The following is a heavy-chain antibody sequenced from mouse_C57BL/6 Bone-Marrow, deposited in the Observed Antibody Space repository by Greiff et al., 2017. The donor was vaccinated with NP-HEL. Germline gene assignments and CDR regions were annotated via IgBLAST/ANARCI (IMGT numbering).Heavy chain of an antibody. CDR3: ARHCESLAY. CDR1: GFTFSDYG. V-gene: IGHV5-15*01. J-gene: IGHJ3*01. Sequence: DVMLVESGGGLVQPGGSLKLSCAASGFTFSDYGMAWVRQAPRKGPEWVAFISNLAYSIYYADTVTGRFTISRENAKNTLYLEMSSLRSEDAAMYYCARHCESLAYWGQGTLVTVSA. CDR2: ISNLAYSI.